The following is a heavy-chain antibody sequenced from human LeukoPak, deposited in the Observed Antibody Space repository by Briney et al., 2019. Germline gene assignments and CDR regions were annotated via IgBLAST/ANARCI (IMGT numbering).Heavy chain of an antibody. V-gene: IGHV3-74*01. D-gene: IGHD1-7*01. CDR2: ISSGGGSR. Sequence: AGGSLRLSCAASGSTLSSSWMHWVRQVPGRGPVWVSRISSGGGSRDYADSVKGRFTISRDNAKTTLYLQMNSLRPEDTAVYYCARDSGTQGPYYYGLDVWGQGTTVTVSS. CDR3: ARDSGTQGPYYYGLDV. J-gene: IGHJ6*02. CDR1: GSTLSSSW.